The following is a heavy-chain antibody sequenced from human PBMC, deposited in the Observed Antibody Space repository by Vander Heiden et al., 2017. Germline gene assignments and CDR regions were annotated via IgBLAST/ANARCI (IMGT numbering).Heavy chain of an antibody. D-gene: IGHD3-10*01. V-gene: IGHV4-31*03. CDR2: IYYSGST. Sequence: QVQLQESGPGLVKPSQTLSLTCTVSGGSISSGGYYWSWIRQHPGKGLEWIGYIYYSGSTYYNPSLKSRVTISVDTSKNQFSLKLSSVTAADTAVYYCARVSTYYYGSGSGAGWFDPWGQGTLVTVSS. CDR1: GGSISSGGYY. CDR3: ARVSTYYYGSGSGAGWFDP. J-gene: IGHJ5*02.